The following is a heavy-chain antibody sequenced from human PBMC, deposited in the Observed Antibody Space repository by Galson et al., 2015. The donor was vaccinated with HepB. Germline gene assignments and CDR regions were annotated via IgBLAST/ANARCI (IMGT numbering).Heavy chain of an antibody. D-gene: IGHD1-26*01. V-gene: IGHV3-21*06. Sequence: SCATSGFSFSDSAMNWVRQAPGKGLEWVSSINGGSTSIHYADSLRGRVTISRDNTNNSLCLHMNTLQVGDTAVYYCTRGGGSFGYWGQGTLVTVSS. CDR2: INGGSTSI. CDR3: TRGGGSFGY. J-gene: IGHJ4*02. CDR1: GFSFSDSA.